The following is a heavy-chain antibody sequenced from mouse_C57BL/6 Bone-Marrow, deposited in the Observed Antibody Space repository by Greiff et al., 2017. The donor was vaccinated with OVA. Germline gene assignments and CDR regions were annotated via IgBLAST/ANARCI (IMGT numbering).Heavy chain of an antibody. D-gene: IGHD1-1*01. J-gene: IGHJ2*01. CDR1: GYTFTSYW. Sequence: VQLQQSGAELVRPGSSVKLSCKASGYTFTSYWMHWVKQRPIQGLEWIGNIDPSDSETHYNQKFKDKATLTVDKSSSTAYMQLSSLTSEDSAVYYCATDYYGSSFDYWGQGTTLTVSS. CDR3: ATDYYGSSFDY. V-gene: IGHV1-52*01. CDR2: IDPSDSET.